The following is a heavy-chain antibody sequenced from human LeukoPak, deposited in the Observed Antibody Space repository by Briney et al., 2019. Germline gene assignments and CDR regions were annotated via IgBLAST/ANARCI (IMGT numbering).Heavy chain of an antibody. CDR2: INHSGST. D-gene: IGHD6-19*01. V-gene: IGHV4-34*01. CDR1: GGSFSGYY. Sequence: PSETLSLTCAVYGGSFSGYYWSWIRQPPGKGLEWIGEINHSGSTNYNPSLKSRVTISVDTSKNQISLRLTSVTAADTAVYYCARGLYGSDAFWGQGNLVTVSS. CDR3: ARGLYGSDAF. J-gene: IGHJ4*02.